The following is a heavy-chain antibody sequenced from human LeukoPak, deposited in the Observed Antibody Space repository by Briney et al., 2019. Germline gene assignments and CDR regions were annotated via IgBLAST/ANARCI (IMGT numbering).Heavy chain of an antibody. CDR2: ISYDGSNK. CDR1: GFTFSSYG. J-gene: IGHJ4*02. Sequence: GRSLRLSCAASGFTFSSYGMHWVRQAPGKGLEWVAVISYDGSNKYYADSVKGRFTISRDNSKNTLYLQMNSLRAEDTAVYYCAKDLSKLRWKYYFDYWGQGTLVTVSS. CDR3: AKDLSKLRWKYYFDY. V-gene: IGHV3-30*18. D-gene: IGHD4-23*01.